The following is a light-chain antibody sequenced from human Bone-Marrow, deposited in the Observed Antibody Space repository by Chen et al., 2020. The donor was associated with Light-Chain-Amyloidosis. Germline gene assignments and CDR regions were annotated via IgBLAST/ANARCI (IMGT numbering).Light chain of an antibody. J-gene: IGLJ2*01. CDR1: TSNIGAGYG. Sequence: QSVLTQPPSVSGAPGQRVTISCTGSTSNIGAGYGVHWYQQVPGTAPKLLIDGNTNRPSGVPDRFSASKSGPSASLAITGLQAEDEADYCCQSYDSSLSSSVFGGGTKLTVL. CDR2: GNT. V-gene: IGLV1-40*01. CDR3: QSYDSSLSSSV.